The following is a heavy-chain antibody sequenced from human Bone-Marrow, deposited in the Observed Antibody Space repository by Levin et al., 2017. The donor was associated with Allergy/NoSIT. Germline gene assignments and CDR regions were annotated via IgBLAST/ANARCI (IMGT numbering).Heavy chain of an antibody. CDR3: VRGMQIIATTPFDT. Sequence: KASETLSLTCAVSNGSVISGDYSWSWIRQPPGKGLEWIGYIFGRGTTFYNPSLRSRVTMSVDRSRNQFSLNLRSVTAADTAVYYCVRGMQIIATTPFDTWGQGTPVTVSS. CDR2: IFGRGTT. D-gene: IGHD1-26*01. CDR1: NGSVISGDYS. V-gene: IGHV4-30-2*01. J-gene: IGHJ5*02.